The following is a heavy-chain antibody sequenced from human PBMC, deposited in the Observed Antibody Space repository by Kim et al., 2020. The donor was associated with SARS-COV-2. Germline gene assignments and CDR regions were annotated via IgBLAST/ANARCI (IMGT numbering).Heavy chain of an antibody. CDR3: ARARLRPGYFDY. Sequence: NYNPSLKSRVTISVDTSKNQFSLKLSSVTAADTAVYYCARARLRPGYFDYWGQGTLVTVSS. D-gene: IGHD4-17*01. J-gene: IGHJ4*02. V-gene: IGHV4-34*01.